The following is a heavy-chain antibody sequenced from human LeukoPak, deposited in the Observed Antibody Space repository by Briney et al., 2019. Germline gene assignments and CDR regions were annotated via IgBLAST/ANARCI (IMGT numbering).Heavy chain of an antibody. CDR1: GGSLRSSGHW. CDR2: IHYSGKV. V-gene: IGHV4-39*01. J-gene: IGHJ4*02. CDR3: ARQSGDQSSAWYSDA. D-gene: IGHD6-25*01. Sequence: SETLSLTCTVSGGSLRSSGHWWVWIRQPPGKGLEWIGSIHYSGKVYYNPSLKSRVTTSVDTSTDQFSLRLSSATAADTAIYYCARQSGDQSSAWYSDAWGQGTLVTVSS.